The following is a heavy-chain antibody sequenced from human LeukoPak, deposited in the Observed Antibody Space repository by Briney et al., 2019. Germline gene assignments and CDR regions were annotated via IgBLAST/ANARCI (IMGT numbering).Heavy chain of an antibody. D-gene: IGHD4-23*01. Sequence: GGSLRLSCAASGFTFSSYWMNWVRHAPGKGLVWVSRIASDGSSTTYADSVRGRFSISRDNAKNTLYLQMNSLRVEDTAVYYCARGRPHGNDYWGQGTLVTVSS. CDR3: ARGRPHGNDY. CDR2: IASDGSST. J-gene: IGHJ4*02. V-gene: IGHV3-74*01. CDR1: GFTFSSYW.